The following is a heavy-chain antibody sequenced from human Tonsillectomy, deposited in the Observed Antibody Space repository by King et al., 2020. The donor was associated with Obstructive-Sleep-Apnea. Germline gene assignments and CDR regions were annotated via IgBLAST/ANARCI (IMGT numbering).Heavy chain of an antibody. D-gene: IGHD3-22*01. CDR1: GFTFSAYG. Sequence: VQLVESGGGVVQPGRSLRLSCAASGFTFSAYGMHWVRQAPGKGLEWVAVISYDGSNKYYADSVKGRFTISRDNSKNTLYLQMNSLRAEDTAVYYCAGQRGYYYDLPDAFDIWGQGTMVTVSS. CDR3: AGQRGYYYDLPDAFDI. V-gene: IGHV3-30*03. CDR2: ISYDGSNK. J-gene: IGHJ3*02.